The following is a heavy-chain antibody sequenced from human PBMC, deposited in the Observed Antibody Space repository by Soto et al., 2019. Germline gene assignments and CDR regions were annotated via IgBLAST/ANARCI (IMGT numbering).Heavy chain of an antibody. V-gene: IGHV1-2*02. D-gene: IGHD2-8*01. Sequence: ASVKVSCKASGYTFTGYYMHWVRQAPGQGLEWMGWINPNSGGTNYAQKFQGRVTMTRDTSISTAYMELSRLRSDDTAVYYCARDWSPRILYLYFDYWGQGTLVTVSS. CDR1: GYTFTGYY. CDR2: INPNSGGT. J-gene: IGHJ4*02. CDR3: ARDWSPRILYLYFDY.